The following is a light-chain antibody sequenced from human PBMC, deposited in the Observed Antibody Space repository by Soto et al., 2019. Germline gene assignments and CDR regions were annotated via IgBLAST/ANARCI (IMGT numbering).Light chain of an antibody. CDR3: QQYNSYPLT. Sequence: DIQMTQSPSTLSASVGDRVTITCQASQDISNYLNWYLQKPGKAPKLLIYDASNLETGVPSRFSGSGSGTDFTFTISSLQPEDIATYYCQQYNSYPLTFGQGTRLEIK. CDR2: DAS. J-gene: IGKJ5*01. CDR1: QDISNY. V-gene: IGKV1-33*01.